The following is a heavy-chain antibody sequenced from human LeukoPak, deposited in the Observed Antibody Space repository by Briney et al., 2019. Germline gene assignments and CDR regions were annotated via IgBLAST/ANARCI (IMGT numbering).Heavy chain of an antibody. Sequence: GGSLRLSCAASGFTFSSYSMNWVRQAPGKGLEWVSSISSRGSNIFYADAVKGRFTISRDNAKNSLYLQMNSLRAEDTAVYYCARDPAYREDLAYYYDYMDVWGKGTTVTVSS. CDR3: ARDPAYREDLAYYYDYMDV. J-gene: IGHJ6*03. D-gene: IGHD4-11*01. CDR2: ISSRGSNI. CDR1: GFTFSSYS. V-gene: IGHV3-21*01.